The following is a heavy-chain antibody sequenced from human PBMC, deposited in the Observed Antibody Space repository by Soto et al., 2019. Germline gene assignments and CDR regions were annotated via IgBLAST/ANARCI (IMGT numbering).Heavy chain of an antibody. D-gene: IGHD5-12*01. CDR2: IWYDGSNK. CDR1: GFTFSSYG. V-gene: IGHV3-33*01. Sequence: GGSMRLSCAASGFTFSSYGMHWVRQAPEKGLEWVAVIWYDGSNKYYADAVKGRFTIPRDNSKNTLYLQMISLRAEDTAVYYCARWAVSASGYDDVAYYYYGMDVWGQGTTVTVPS. CDR3: ARWAVSASGYDDVAYYYYGMDV. J-gene: IGHJ6*02.